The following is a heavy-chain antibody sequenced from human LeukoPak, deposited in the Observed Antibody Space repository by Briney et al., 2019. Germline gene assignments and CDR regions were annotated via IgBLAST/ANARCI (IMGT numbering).Heavy chain of an antibody. CDR3: ASSGSYRFDY. J-gene: IGHJ4*02. Sequence: GGSLRLSCAASGFTFSTYWMSWVRQAPGKGLEWVSHITASGTAMFYADSVKGRFTISRDNAKNSLYLQMNSLRDEDTAVYYCASSGSYRFDYWGQGTLVTVSS. CDR2: ITASGTAM. CDR1: GFTFSTYW. V-gene: IGHV3-48*02. D-gene: IGHD1-26*01.